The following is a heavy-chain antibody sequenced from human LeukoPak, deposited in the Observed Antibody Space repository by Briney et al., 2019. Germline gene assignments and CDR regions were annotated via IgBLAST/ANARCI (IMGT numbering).Heavy chain of an antibody. Sequence: GGSLRLSCAASGFTFSGYAMSWVRQAPGKGLEWVSAISGSGGSTYYADSVKGRFTISRDNSKNTLYLQMNSLRAEDTAVYYCAKEYFDIVVVPAAVATSGYFDYWGQGTLVTVSS. CDR2: ISGSGGST. CDR1: GFTFSGYA. D-gene: IGHD2-2*01. V-gene: IGHV3-23*01. J-gene: IGHJ4*02. CDR3: AKEYFDIVVVPAAVATSGYFDY.